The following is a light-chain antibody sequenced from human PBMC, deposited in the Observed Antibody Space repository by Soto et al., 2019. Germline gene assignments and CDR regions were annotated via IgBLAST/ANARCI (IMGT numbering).Light chain of an antibody. V-gene: IGKV3D-7*01. CDR1: QSVSSGH. J-gene: IGKJ4*01. CDR3: QQDYNLPLT. Sequence: IVLTQSPCCLSFSPGERAPLSCRASQSVSSGHLAWYQQKPGQAPRLLIYGASTRATGIPARFSGSGSGTDFTLTISSLQPEDFAVYYCQQDYNLPLTFAGGTKVDIK. CDR2: GAS.